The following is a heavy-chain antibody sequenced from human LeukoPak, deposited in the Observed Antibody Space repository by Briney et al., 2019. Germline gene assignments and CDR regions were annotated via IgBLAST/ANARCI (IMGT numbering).Heavy chain of an antibody. CDR3: AADLIAVAGSWY. D-gene: IGHD6-19*01. CDR2: IAVGSGNT. V-gene: IGHV1-58*02. CDR1: ESTFINSA. J-gene: IGHJ4*02. Sequence: SVKVSCKASESTFINSAMQWVRQARGQRPEWIGWIAVGSGNTNYAQKFLERVTITRDISTTTAHLELSGLRSEDTAVYYCAADLIAVAGSWYWGQGTLVTVSS.